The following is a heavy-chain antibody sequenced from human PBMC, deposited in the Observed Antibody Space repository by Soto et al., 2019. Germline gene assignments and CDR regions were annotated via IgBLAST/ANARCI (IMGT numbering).Heavy chain of an antibody. Sequence: ASVKVSCKASGYTFTSYAMHWVRQAPGQRLEWMGWINAGNGNTKYSQKFQGRVTITRDTSASTAYMELSSLRSEDTAVYFCARYLDTGTTSRYAYWGQGTLVTVSS. V-gene: IGHV1-3*01. CDR2: INAGNGNT. D-gene: IGHD2-2*01. J-gene: IGHJ4*02. CDR3: ARYLDTGTTSRYAY. CDR1: GYTFTSYA.